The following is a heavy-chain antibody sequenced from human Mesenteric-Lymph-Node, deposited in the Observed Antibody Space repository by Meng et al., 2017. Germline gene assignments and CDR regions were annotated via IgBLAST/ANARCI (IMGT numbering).Heavy chain of an antibody. J-gene: IGHJ6*02. V-gene: IGHV1-8*03. CDR2: MNPNSGNT. CDR1: GYTFTSYD. D-gene: IGHD2-2*01. Sequence: ASVKVSCKASGYTFTSYDINWVRQATGQGLEWMGWMNPNSGNTGYAQKFQGRVTITRNTSISTAYMELSSLRSEDTAVYYCARVGVVVPAAIPITYYYYGMDVWGQGTTVTGSS. CDR3: ARVGVVVPAAIPITYYYYGMDV.